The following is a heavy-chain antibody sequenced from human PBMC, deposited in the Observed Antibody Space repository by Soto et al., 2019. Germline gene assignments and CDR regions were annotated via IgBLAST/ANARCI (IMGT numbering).Heavy chain of an antibody. Sequence: PGESLKISCKGSGYSFTSYWIGWVRQMPGKGLEWMGIIYPGDSDTRYSPSFQGQVTISAEKSISTAYLQWSSLKASDTAMYYCARGDISEVVAAQGRVFDIWSQGTMVTVSS. J-gene: IGHJ3*02. CDR2: IYPGDSDT. CDR3: ARGDISEVVAAQGRVFDI. V-gene: IGHV5-51*01. D-gene: IGHD2-15*01. CDR1: GYSFTSYW.